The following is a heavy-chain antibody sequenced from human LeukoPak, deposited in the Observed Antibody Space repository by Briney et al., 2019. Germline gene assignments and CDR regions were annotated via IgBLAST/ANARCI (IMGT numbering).Heavy chain of an antibody. CDR2: INPSGGST. J-gene: IGHJ6*02. D-gene: IGHD3-10*01. Sequence: ASVKVSCKASGYTFTSYYMHWVRQAPGQGLEWMGIINPSGGSTSYAQKFQGRVTMTRDTSTSTVYMELSSLRSEDTAVYYCATDGSGSYKDPRPYYYYGMDVWGQGTTVTVSS. CDR3: ATDGSGSYKDPRPYYYYGMDV. CDR1: GYTFTSYY. V-gene: IGHV1-46*01.